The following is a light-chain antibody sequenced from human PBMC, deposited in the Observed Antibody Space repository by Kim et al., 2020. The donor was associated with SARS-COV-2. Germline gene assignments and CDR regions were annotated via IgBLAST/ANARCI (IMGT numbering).Light chain of an antibody. CDR2: GQN. J-gene: IGLJ2*01. CDR3: NSRDSSGKRVV. V-gene: IGLV3-19*01. CDR1: SLRIYY. Sequence: SSELTQYPAVSVALGQTVRITCQGDSLRIYYATWYQQKPGQAPILVMYGQNKRPSGIPDRFSGSTSGNTASLTITGAQAEDEADYYCNSRDSSGKRVVFGGGTKLTVL.